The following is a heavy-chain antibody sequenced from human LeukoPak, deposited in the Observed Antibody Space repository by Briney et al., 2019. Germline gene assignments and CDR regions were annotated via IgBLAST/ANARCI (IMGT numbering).Heavy chain of an antibody. CDR2: IYYSGST. V-gene: IGHV4-39*07. Sequence: SETLSLTCTVSGGSLSSSRYYWGWIRRPPGKGLEWIGNIYYSGSTYYNPSLKSRVTISVDTSKNQFSLKLSSVTAADTAVYYCARGYCSGGNCYPNWFDPWGQGTLVTVSS. CDR1: GGSLSSSRYY. D-gene: IGHD2-15*01. CDR3: ARGYCSGGNCYPNWFDP. J-gene: IGHJ5*02.